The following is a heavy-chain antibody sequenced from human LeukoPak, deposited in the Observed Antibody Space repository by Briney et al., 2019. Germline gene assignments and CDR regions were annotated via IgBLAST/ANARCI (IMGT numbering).Heavy chain of an antibody. CDR3: ARTYYYDSSGLNWFDP. D-gene: IGHD3-22*01. CDR2: IYTSGST. J-gene: IGHJ5*02. CDR1: GGSISSSSYY. V-gene: IGHV4-39*07. Sequence: PSETLSLTCTVSGGSISSSSYYWGWIRQPPGKGLEWIGRIYTSGSTNYNPSLKSRVTISVDTSKNQFSLKLSSVTAADTAVYYCARTYYYDSSGLNWFDPWGQGTLVTVSS.